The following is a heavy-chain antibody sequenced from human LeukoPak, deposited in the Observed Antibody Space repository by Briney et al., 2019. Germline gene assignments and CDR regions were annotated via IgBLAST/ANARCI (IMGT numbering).Heavy chain of an antibody. J-gene: IGHJ4*02. CDR3: ARFQASEFRGFDH. Sequence: GASVKVSCKASGYTFTGYYMHWVRQAPGQGLEWMGWINPNSGGTNYAQKFQDRVTMTRDTSTSTVYLELQTLTSDDTAIYYCARFQASEFRGFDHWGQGTLITVSS. V-gene: IGHV1-2*02. CDR1: GYTFTGYY. CDR2: INPNSGGT. D-gene: IGHD3-10*01.